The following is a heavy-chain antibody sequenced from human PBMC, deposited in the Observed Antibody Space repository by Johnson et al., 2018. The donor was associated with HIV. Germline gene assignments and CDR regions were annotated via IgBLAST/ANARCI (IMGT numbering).Heavy chain of an antibody. CDR1: GFTFSSYG. CDR3: AKERSGSYSGADAFDI. D-gene: IGHD1-26*01. V-gene: IGHV3-30*18. Sequence: QMLLVESGGGVVQPGRSLRLSCVASGFTFSSYGMNWVRQAPGKGLEWVAVISYDGSDKYYADSVKGRLTISRDNSKNTLYLQMNSLRAEDTAVYYCAKERSGSYSGADAFDIWGQGTMVTVSS. J-gene: IGHJ3*02. CDR2: ISYDGSDK.